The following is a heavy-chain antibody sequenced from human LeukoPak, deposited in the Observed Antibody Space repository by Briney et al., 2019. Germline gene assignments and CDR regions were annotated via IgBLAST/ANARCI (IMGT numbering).Heavy chain of an antibody. Sequence: GGSLRLSCAAPGFTFSSYSMNWVRQAPGKGLEWVSSISSSSSYIYYADSVKGRFTISRDNAKNSLYLQMNSLRAEDTAVYYCARWSIAVAGNPFDYWGQGTLVTVSS. D-gene: IGHD6-19*01. V-gene: IGHV3-21*01. CDR3: ARWSIAVAGNPFDY. J-gene: IGHJ4*02. CDR1: GFTFSSYS. CDR2: ISSSSSYI.